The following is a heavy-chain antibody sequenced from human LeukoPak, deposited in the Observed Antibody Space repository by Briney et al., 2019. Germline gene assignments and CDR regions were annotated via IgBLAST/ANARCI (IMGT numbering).Heavy chain of an antibody. CDR2: IDRSGGST. J-gene: IGHJ4*02. CDR3: AKAHSFDY. CDR1: GFTFSSDA. V-gene: IGHV3-23*01. Sequence: PGGSLRLSCAASGFTFSSDAMSWVRQAPGKGLEWVSVIDRSGGSTWYADSVKGRFTISRDNSENTLYLQMNSLRAEDTAVYYCAKAHSFDYWGQGTLVTVSS.